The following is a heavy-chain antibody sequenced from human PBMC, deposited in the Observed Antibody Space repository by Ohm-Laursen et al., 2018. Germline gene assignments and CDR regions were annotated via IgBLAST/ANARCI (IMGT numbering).Heavy chain of an antibody. CDR3: AKGSRTSGWPN. V-gene: IGHV3-23*01. Sequence: GSLRLSCSAIGFTFSNYAMYWVRQAPGKGLEWVSAITDSGGSTFYADSVKGRFTISRDNSKNMLYLQMNSLRAEDTAIYYCAKGSRTSGWPNWGQGTLVTVSS. CDR1: GFTFSNYA. D-gene: IGHD6-19*01. J-gene: IGHJ4*02. CDR2: ITDSGGST.